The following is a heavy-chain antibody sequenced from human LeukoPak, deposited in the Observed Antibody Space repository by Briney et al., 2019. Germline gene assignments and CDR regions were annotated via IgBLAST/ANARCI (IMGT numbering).Heavy chain of an antibody. CDR1: GFTFSNYE. J-gene: IGHJ4*02. V-gene: IGHV3-48*03. CDR2: ISGSGSTI. Sequence: PGGSLRLSCAASGFTFSNYEMNWVRQAPGKGLDWVSYISGSGSTIYYADSVRGRFTISRDNSKNTLYLQMNSLRAEDTAVYYCEKVARITMIVVVITNEFYFDYWGQGTLVTVSS. CDR3: EKVARITMIVVVITNEFYFDY. D-gene: IGHD3-22*01.